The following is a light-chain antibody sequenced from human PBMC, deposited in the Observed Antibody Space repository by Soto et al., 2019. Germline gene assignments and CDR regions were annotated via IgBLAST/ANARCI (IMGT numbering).Light chain of an antibody. Sequence: QSVLTQPASVSGSPGQSITISCAGTSSDVGGYNYVSWYQQHPGKAPKLMIYEVSNRPSGVSNRFSGSKSSNTASLTISGLQAEDEADYYCSSYTISSTLYVFGTGTKVTVL. CDR3: SSYTISSTLYV. CDR2: EVS. J-gene: IGLJ1*01. V-gene: IGLV2-14*01. CDR1: SSDVGGYNY.